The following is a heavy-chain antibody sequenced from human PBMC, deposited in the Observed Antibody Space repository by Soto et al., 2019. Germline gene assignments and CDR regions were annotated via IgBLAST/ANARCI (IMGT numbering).Heavy chain of an antibody. CDR1: GGSISSSSYY. V-gene: IGHV4-39*01. CDR2: IYYSGST. Sequence: SETLSLTCTVSGGSISSSSYYWGWIRQPPRKGLEWIGSIYYSGSTYYNPSLKSRVTISVDTSKNQFSLKLSSVTAADTAVYYCARHRGGSGYSSSWGYYYGMDVWGQGTTVTVSS. J-gene: IGHJ6*02. CDR3: ARHRGGSGYSSSWGYYYGMDV. D-gene: IGHD6-13*01.